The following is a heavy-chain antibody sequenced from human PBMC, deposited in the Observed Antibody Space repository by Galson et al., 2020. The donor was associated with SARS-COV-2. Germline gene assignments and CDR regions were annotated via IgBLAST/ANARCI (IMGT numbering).Heavy chain of an antibody. CDR3: AKEVPMTGRMDEYFQH. CDR1: GFTFSNCP. CDR2: IRGSGDTT. J-gene: IGHJ1*01. D-gene: IGHD3-9*01. V-gene: IGHV3-23*01. Sequence: GGSLRLSCAASGFTFSNCPMSWVRQAPGQGLEWVSEIRGSGDTTYYADSVKGRFTIYRDTSRNTLYLQMNSLRAEDTAMYYCAKEVPMTGRMDEYFQHWGQGTLVTVSS.